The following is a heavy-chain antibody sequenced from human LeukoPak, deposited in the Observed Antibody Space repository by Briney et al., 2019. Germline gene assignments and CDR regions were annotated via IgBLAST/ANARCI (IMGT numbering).Heavy chain of an antibody. J-gene: IGHJ4*02. CDR2: ISAYNGNT. CDR1: GYTFTSYG. CDR3: ARDTWFGDLFDY. V-gene: IGHV1-18*01. D-gene: IGHD3-10*01. Sequence: ASVKVSCKASGYTFTSYGISWVRQAPGQGLEWMGWISAYNGNTNYAQKLQGRVTVTTDTSTSTAYMELRSLRSDDTAVYYCARDTWFGDLFDYWGQGTLVTVSS.